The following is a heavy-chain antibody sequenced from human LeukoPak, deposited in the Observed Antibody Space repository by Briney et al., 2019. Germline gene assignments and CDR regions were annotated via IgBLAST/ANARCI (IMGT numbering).Heavy chain of an antibody. J-gene: IGHJ5*02. CDR1: GFTFSSYG. Sequence: GGSLRLSCAASGFTFSSYGMHWVRQAPGKGLEWVAFIRYDGGNKYYADSVKGRFTISRDNSKNTLYLQMNSLRAEDTAVYYCARTWIQLWSHYKWFDPWGQGTLVTVSS. CDR3: ARTWIQLWSHYKWFDP. CDR2: IRYDGGNK. V-gene: IGHV3-30*02. D-gene: IGHD5-18*01.